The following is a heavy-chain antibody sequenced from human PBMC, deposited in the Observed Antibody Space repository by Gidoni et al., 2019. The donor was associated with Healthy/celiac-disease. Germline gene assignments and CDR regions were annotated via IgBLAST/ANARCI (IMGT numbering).Heavy chain of an antibody. CDR1: GGSISSYY. Sequence: QVQLQESGPGLVKPSETLSLTCTVSGGSISSYYWSWIRQPPGKGLEWIGYIYYSGSTNYNPSLKSRVTISVDTSKNQFSLKLSSVTAADTAVYYCARQIAARGYYYYGMDVWGQGTTVTVSS. CDR2: IYYSGST. D-gene: IGHD6-13*01. CDR3: ARQIAARGYYYYGMDV. V-gene: IGHV4-59*01. J-gene: IGHJ6*02.